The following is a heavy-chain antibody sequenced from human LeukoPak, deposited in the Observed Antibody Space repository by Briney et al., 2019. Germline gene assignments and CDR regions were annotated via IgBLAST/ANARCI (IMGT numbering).Heavy chain of an antibody. D-gene: IGHD3-22*01. V-gene: IGHV4-34*01. CDR1: GGSFSGYY. J-gene: IGHJ6*03. CDR3: ARRSYYDSSGYYRYRFYYYYMDV. CDR2: INHSGNT. Sequence: SETLSLTCAVYGGSFSGYYWSWIRQPPGKGLEWIGEINHSGNTHYNPSLKSRVTISVDTSKNQFSLKLTSVTAADMGVYYCARRSYYDSSGYYRYRFYYYYMDVWGKGTTVTTSS.